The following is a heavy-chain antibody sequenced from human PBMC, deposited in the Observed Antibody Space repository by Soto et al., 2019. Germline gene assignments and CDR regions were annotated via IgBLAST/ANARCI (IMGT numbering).Heavy chain of an antibody. J-gene: IGHJ6*02. CDR1: GFTFSSYD. V-gene: IGHV3-13*01. CDR3: AREVYLSYGMDV. CDR2: IGTAGDT. Sequence: GGSLRLSCAASGFTFSSYDMHWVRQATGKGLEWVSAIGTAGDTYYPGSVKGRFTISRENAKNSLYLQMNSLRAEDTAVYYCAREVYLSYGMDVWGQGTTVTVSS.